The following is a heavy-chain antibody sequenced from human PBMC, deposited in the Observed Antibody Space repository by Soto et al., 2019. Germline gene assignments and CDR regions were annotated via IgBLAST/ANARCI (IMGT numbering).Heavy chain of an antibody. CDR1: GVSIKSHY. D-gene: IGHD2-2*01. CDR3: ARARFCTSTSCYHYFDF. V-gene: IGHV4-59*11. CDR2: IHYSGTA. J-gene: IGHJ4*02. Sequence: SETLSLTCNVSGVSIKSHYWAWIRQPPGKGLEWIGHIHYSGTAGYSPSLKSRVTLSVLRAENQISLRLTSVTPADTAVYYCARARFCTSTSCYHYFDFWGQGTLVTVSS.